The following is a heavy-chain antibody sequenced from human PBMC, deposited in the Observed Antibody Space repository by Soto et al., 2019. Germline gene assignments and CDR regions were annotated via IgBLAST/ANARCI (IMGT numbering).Heavy chain of an antibody. D-gene: IGHD5-18*01. V-gene: IGHV3-23*01. CDR3: AKVTGYSYGYMRYYYAMDV. CDR2: ISGSGGRT. Sequence: SLRLSCVASGFPFSSYAMSWVRQTPGKGLEWVSGISGSGGRTYYADSVKGRFTISRDNSKNTLYLQMNSLRAEDTAVYYCAKVTGYSYGYMRYYYAMDVWGQGTTVTVAS. CDR1: GFPFSSYA. J-gene: IGHJ6*02.